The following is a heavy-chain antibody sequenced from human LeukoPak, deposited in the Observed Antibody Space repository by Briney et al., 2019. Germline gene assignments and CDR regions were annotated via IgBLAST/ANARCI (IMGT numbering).Heavy chain of an antibody. V-gene: IGHV3-23*01. J-gene: IGHJ4*02. D-gene: IGHD6-13*01. CDR1: GFTFSSYA. CDR2: ISGSGGST. CDR3: AKRYSNNWYYFDY. Sequence: GGSLRLSCAASGFTFSSYAISWVRQAPGKGLEWVSSISGSGGSTYYADSVKGRFTISRDNYKNTLHMQMNSLRAEDTAVYYCAKRYSNNWYYFDYWGQGTLVTVSS.